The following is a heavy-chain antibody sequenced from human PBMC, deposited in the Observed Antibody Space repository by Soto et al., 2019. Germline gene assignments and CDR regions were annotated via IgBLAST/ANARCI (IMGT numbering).Heavy chain of an antibody. J-gene: IGHJ4*02. CDR2: ITWDAGSA. Sequence: EVQLVVSGGLVVRPGGSLRLSCAGSGFTFDDHTMHWVRQAPGKGLEWVSLITWDAGSAFYADSVRGRFTISRDNSKNSLYWQMNSLRTEDSALYYCAKEKDRIFDYWGRGTPVTVSS. CDR1: GFTFDDHT. V-gene: IGHV3-43*01. CDR3: AKEKDRIFDY.